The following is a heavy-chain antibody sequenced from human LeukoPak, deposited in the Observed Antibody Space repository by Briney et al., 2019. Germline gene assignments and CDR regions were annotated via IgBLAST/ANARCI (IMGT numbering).Heavy chain of an antibody. Sequence: SETLSLTCSVSGDSISTSSYYWGWIRQPPGKGLEWIGTIYYSGSTYYNPSLTSRVTISVDTSKNQFSLKLSSVTAADTAVYYCARVGATMGDFDYWGQGTLVTVSS. J-gene: IGHJ4*02. V-gene: IGHV4-39*01. CDR2: IYYSGST. CDR1: GDSISTSSYY. D-gene: IGHD5-12*01. CDR3: ARVGATMGDFDY.